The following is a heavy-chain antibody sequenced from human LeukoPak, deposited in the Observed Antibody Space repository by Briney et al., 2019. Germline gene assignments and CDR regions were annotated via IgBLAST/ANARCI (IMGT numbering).Heavy chain of an antibody. CDR1: GFTFSSYA. J-gene: IGHJ6*02. CDR2: ISYDGSNK. Sequence: GGSLRLSCAASGFTFSSYAMHWVRQAPGKGLEWVAVISYDGSNKYYADSVKGRFTISRGNAKNSLYLQMNSLRAEDTALYYCAKDRSSGSYYYYGMDVWGQGTTVTVSS. CDR3: AKDRSSGSYYYYGMDV. D-gene: IGHD1-26*01. V-gene: IGHV3-30-3*01.